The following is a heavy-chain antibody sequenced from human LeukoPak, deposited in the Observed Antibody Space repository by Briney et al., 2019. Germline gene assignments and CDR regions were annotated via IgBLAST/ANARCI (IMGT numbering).Heavy chain of an antibody. CDR1: GGSFSGYY. V-gene: IGHV4-34*01. Sequence: SETLSLTCAVYGGSFSGYYWSWIRQPPGKGLEWIGEINHSGSTNYNPSLKSRVTISVDTSKNQFSLKLSSVTAADTAVYYCARDLTLARKTTMVPFDYWGQGTLVTVSS. J-gene: IGHJ4*02. D-gene: IGHD4/OR15-4a*01. CDR3: ARDLTLARKTTMVPFDY. CDR2: INHSGST.